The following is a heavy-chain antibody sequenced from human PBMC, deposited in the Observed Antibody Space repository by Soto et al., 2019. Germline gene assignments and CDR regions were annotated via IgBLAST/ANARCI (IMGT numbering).Heavy chain of an antibody. D-gene: IGHD1-26*01. CDR1: GFTLSNFW. CDR2: IKEDGSEE. V-gene: IGHV3-7*03. Sequence: EVQLVESGGGLVQPGGSLRLSCAASGFTLSNFWMSWVRQAPGKGLEWVASIKEDGSEETYVDSVKGRFTISRDNAQNSLYLQMNRLRVDDAAVYYWASYRTLGCWGQGTPVIVSS. CDR3: ASYRTLGC. J-gene: IGHJ4*02.